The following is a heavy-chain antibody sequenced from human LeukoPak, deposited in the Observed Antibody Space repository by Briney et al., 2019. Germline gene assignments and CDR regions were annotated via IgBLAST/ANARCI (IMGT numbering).Heavy chain of an antibody. CDR3: GDLGSAGTDH. CDR2: IRNKADGYNT. V-gene: IGHV3-72*01. D-gene: IGHD3-10*01. CDR1: GFTFSDHY. J-gene: IGHJ4*02. Sequence: PGGSLRLSCAASGFTFSDHYMDWVRQAPGQGLEWVGLIRNKADGYNTIYAASVKGRFTISRDDSKNSVYLQMDSLKTEDKAVYFCGDLGSAGTDHWGQGTLVTVSS.